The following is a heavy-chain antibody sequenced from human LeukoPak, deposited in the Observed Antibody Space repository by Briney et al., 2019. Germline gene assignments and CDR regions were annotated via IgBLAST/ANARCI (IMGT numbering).Heavy chain of an antibody. CDR2: IRYDGSNK. CDR3: AKVAQPYYYYYGMDV. Sequence: GGSLRLSCAASGFTFSSYGMHWVRQAPGKGLEWVAFIRYDGSNKYYADSVKGRFTVSRDNSKNTLYLQMNSLRAEDTAVYYCAKVAQPYYYYYGMDVWGQGTTVTVSS. V-gene: IGHV3-30*02. CDR1: GFTFSSYG. J-gene: IGHJ6*02.